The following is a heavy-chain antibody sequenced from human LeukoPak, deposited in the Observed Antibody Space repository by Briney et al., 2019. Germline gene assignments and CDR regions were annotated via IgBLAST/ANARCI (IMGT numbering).Heavy chain of an antibody. V-gene: IGHV3-48*03. CDR3: ARGYSSGWYYYYGMDV. J-gene: IGHJ6*02. CDR1: GFTFSSYD. CDR2: ISSSGSTI. Sequence: GGSLRLSCAASGFTFSSYDMHWVRQAPGKGLEWVSYISSSGSTIYYADSVKGRFTISRDNAKNSLYLQMNSLRAEDTAVYYCARGYSSGWYYYYGMDVWGQGTLVTVSS. D-gene: IGHD6-19*01.